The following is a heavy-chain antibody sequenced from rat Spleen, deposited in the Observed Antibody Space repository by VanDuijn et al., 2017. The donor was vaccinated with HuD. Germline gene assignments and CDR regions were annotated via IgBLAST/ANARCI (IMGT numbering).Heavy chain of an antibody. CDR2: ISTSGSRT. CDR3: ARPFYSSFPFDY. V-gene: IGHV5-25*01. J-gene: IGHJ2*01. CDR1: GFTFSNYY. Sequence: EVQLVESGGGLVQPGRSLKLSCAASGFTFSNYYMAWARQAPKKGLEWVATISTSGSRTYYPDSVKGRFTISRDNAKSSLYLQMNSLKSEDTATYYCARPFYSSFPFDYWGQGVTVTVSS. D-gene: IGHD1-2*01.